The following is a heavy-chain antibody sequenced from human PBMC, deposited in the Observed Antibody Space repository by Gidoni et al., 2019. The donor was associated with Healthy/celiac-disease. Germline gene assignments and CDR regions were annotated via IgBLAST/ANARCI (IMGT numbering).Heavy chain of an antibody. CDR2: IIWNGGST. Sequence: SGIIWNGGSTGYADSVKGRFTISRDNAKNSLHLQMNSLRAEDAALYYCAGDQGGGYFDYWGQGTLVTVSS. D-gene: IGHD3-16*01. CDR3: AGDQGGGYFDY. V-gene: IGHV3-20*03. J-gene: IGHJ4*02.